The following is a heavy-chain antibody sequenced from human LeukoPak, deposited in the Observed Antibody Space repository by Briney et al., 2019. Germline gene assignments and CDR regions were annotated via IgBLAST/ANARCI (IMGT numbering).Heavy chain of an antibody. CDR3: ARDLTPDDAFDI. CDR1: GGSISGYY. V-gene: IGHV4-4*07. J-gene: IGHJ3*02. D-gene: IGHD1-14*01. CDR2: IYTSGST. Sequence: SETLSLTCAVSGGSISGYYWSWIRQPAGKGLEWIGRIYTSGSTNYNPSLKSRVTMSVDTSKNQFSLKLSSVTAADTAVYYCARDLTPDDAFDIWGQGTMVTVSS.